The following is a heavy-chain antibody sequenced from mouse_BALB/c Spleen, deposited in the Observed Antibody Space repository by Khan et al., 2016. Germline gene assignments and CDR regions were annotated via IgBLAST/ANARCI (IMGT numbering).Heavy chain of an antibody. CDR1: GFSLSRYN. V-gene: IGHV2-6-4*01. CDR3: ARTDDRYNDYYAIDS. CDR2: IWGGGST. D-gene: IGHD2-14*01. Sequence: VQRQESGPGLVAPSQSLSITCTVSGFSLSRYNVHWVRQPPGKGLEWLGMIWGGGSTDYNSVLKSRLSISKDNYKSQVFLKMNSLQTDDTAIYSCARTDDRYNDYYAIDSWGQGTSVTVAS. J-gene: IGHJ4*01.